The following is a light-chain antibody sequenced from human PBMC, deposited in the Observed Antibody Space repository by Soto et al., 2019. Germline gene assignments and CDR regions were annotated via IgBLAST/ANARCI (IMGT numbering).Light chain of an antibody. V-gene: IGKV1-5*01. CDR3: QQYNDYSRT. J-gene: IGKJ1*01. Sequence: DIQMTQSPSTLSASVGDRVTITCRASQSISSWLAWYQQKPGKVPKLLIYDASNLGSGVPSRFSRSGSGTQFTLTISGLQPDDSATYYGQQYNDYSRTCGKGTKVEIE. CDR2: DAS. CDR1: QSISSW.